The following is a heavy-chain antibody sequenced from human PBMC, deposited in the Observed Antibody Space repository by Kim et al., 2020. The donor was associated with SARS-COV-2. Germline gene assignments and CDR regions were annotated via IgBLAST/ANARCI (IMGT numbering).Heavy chain of an antibody. CDR3: ARVDLRGVSDY. V-gene: IGHV3-66*01. CDR2: IYSGGST. Sequence: GGSLRLSCAASGFTVSSNYMSWVRQAPGKGLEWVSVIYSGGSTYYADSVKGRFTISRDNSKNTLYLQMNSLRAEDTAVYYCARVDLRGVSDYWGQGTLVTVSS. CDR1: GFTVSSNY. D-gene: IGHD3-10*01. J-gene: IGHJ4*02.